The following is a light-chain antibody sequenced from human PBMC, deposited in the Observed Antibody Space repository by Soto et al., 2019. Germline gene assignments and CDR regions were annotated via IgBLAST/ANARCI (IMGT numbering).Light chain of an antibody. Sequence: QSALTQPASVSGSPGQSITLSCTGTSTDIGGYNFVSWYQQSPGKAPKLLIYEVINRPSGISDRFSGSKSGNTASLTISGLRSEDEADYYCSSYTSSATPVIFGGGTKLTVL. J-gene: IGLJ2*01. CDR3: SSYTSSATPVI. V-gene: IGLV2-14*01. CDR2: EVI. CDR1: STDIGGYNF.